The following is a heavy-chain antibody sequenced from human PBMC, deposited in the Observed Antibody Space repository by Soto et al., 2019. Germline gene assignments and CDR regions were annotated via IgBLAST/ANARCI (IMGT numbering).Heavy chain of an antibody. J-gene: IGHJ5*02. D-gene: IGHD2-2*01. CDR1: GGSISSSSYY. Sequence: QLQLQESGPGLVKPSETLSLTCTVSGGSISSSSYYWGWIRQPPGKGLEWIGSIYYSGSTYYNPSLKSRVTISVDTSKNQFSLKLSSVTAADTAVYFCWTAAKGIWFDPWGQGTLVTVSS. CDR2: IYYSGST. V-gene: IGHV4-39*01. CDR3: WTAAKGIWFDP.